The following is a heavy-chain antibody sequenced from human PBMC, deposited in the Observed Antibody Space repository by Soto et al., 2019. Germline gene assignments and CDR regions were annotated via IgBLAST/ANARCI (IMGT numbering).Heavy chain of an antibody. Sequence: SETLCLTCTVSGGSISSYYWSWIRQPPGKGLEWTGYIYYSGSTIYNPSLKSRVTISVDTSKSQFSLKLSSVTAADTAVYYCARGGGIFDHWGQGTLVTVSS. CDR1: GGSISSYY. J-gene: IGHJ4*02. V-gene: IGHV4-59*08. CDR3: ARGGGIFDH. CDR2: IYYSGST.